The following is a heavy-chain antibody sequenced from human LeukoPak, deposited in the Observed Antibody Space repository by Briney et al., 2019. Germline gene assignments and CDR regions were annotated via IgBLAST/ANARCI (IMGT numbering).Heavy chain of an antibody. V-gene: IGHV3-74*01. Sequence: GGSLRLFCGVCGLTLRSYWMLGLRQAPGKGVVWVSRINTDGSSTSYADSAKGRFTISRDNAKNTLYLQMNSLRAEDTAVYYCARYGRKWELLLSPAGFDYWGQGTLVTVSS. CDR1: GLTLRSYW. CDR3: ARYGRKWELLLSPAGFDY. D-gene: IGHD1-26*01. J-gene: IGHJ4*02. CDR2: INTDGSST.